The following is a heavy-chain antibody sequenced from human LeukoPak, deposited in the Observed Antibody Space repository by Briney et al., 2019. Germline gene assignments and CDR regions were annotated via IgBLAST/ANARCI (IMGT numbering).Heavy chain of an antibody. CDR2: IYYSGST. V-gene: IGHV4-39*07. J-gene: IGHJ6*03. CDR1: GGSISSSSYY. D-gene: IGHD3-22*01. CDR3: AREAYDSSGYWGSYYYYYYMDV. Sequence: SETLSLTCTVSGGSISSSSYYWGWIRQPPGKGLEWIGSIYYSGSTYYNPSLKSRVTISVDTSKNQFSLKLSSVTAADTAVYYCAREAYDSSGYWGSYYYYYYMDVWGKGTTVTVSS.